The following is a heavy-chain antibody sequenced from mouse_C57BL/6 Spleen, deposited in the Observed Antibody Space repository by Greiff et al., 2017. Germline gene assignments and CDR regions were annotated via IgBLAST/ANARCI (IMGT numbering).Heavy chain of an antibody. Sequence: EVTLVESGGGLVQPGGSLSLSCAASGFTFTDYYMSWVRQPPGKALEWLGFIRNKANGYTTEYSASVKGRFTISRDNSQSILYLQMNALRAEDSATYYCARYIPYPLTGWDYWGQGTSVTVSS. CDR3: ARYIPYPLTGWDY. CDR1: GFTFTDYY. V-gene: IGHV7-3*01. J-gene: IGHJ4*01. CDR2: IRNKANGYTT. D-gene: IGHD1-2*01.